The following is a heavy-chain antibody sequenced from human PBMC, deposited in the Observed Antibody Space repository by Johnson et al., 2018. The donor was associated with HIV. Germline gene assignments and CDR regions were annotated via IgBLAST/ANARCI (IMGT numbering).Heavy chain of an antibody. CDR3: AKDSERGYSYGWCGFDI. D-gene: IGHD5-18*01. Sequence: VQLVESGGGLVKPGGSLRLSCVVSGFTFRDYYMSWIRQAPGKGLEWVSAISGSGGSTYYADSVKGRFTISRDNSRDMLYLQMNSLRAEDTAVYYCAKDSERGYSYGWCGFDIWGQGTMVTVSS. CDR2: ISGSGGST. V-gene: IGHV3-23*04. CDR1: GFTFRDYY. J-gene: IGHJ3*02.